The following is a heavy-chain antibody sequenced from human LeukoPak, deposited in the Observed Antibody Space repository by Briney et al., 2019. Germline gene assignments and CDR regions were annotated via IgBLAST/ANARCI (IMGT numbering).Heavy chain of an antibody. Sequence: ASVNVSCKASGYTFTRYGISWVRQAPGQGLEWMGWISDYNGNTNYAQKLQGRVTMTPDTSTSTAYMELRRLRSDDTAVYYCAREYSYESSDYYVVLSGAFDIWGQGTMVTVSS. V-gene: IGHV1-18*01. J-gene: IGHJ3*02. CDR3: AREYSYESSDYYVVLSGAFDI. CDR1: GYTFTRYG. CDR2: ISDYNGNT. D-gene: IGHD3-22*01.